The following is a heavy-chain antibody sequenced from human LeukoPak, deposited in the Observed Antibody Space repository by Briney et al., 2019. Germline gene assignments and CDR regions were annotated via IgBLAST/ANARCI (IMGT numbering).Heavy chain of an antibody. CDR1: GGSFSGYY. CDR2: INHSGST. D-gene: IGHD3-22*01. Sequence: PSETLSLTCAVYGGSFSGYYWSWIRQPPGKGLEWIGEINHSGSTNYNPSLKSRVTISVDKSKNQFSLKLSSVTAADTAVYYCARVGYYDSSGWRYFDYWGQGTLVTVSS. V-gene: IGHV4-34*01. J-gene: IGHJ4*02. CDR3: ARVGYYDSSGWRYFDY.